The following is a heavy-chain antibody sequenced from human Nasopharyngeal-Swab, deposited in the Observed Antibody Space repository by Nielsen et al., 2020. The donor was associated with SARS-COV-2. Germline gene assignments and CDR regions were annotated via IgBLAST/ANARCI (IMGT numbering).Heavy chain of an antibody. CDR1: GDSVSSSSAA. J-gene: IGHJ6*03. D-gene: IGHD4-17*01. CDR3: ARARGAYGDYYYYYYTDV. CDR2: TYYRSKWYN. Sequence: LRLSCAISGDSVSSSSAAWNWIRQSPSRGLVWLGRTYYRSKWYNDYAVSVKSRITINPDTSKNQFSLHLNSVTPEDTAVYYCARARGAYGDYYYYYYTDVWGKGTTVTVSS. V-gene: IGHV6-1*01.